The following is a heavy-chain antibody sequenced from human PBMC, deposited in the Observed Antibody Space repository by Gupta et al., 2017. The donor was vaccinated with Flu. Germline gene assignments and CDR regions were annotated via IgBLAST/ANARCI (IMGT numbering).Heavy chain of an antibody. CDR2: IYHSGST. J-gene: IGHJ3*02. CDR3: ARDGLVITYDAFDI. CDR1: GYSMSSGYY. Sequence: QVQLQESGPGLVKPSETLSLTCAVSGYSMSSGYYWGWSRQPPGKGLEWIGSIYHSGSTYYNPSLKSRVTISVDTSKNQFSLKLSSVTAADTAVYYCARDGLVITYDAFDIWGQGTMVTVSS. V-gene: IGHV4-38-2*02. D-gene: IGHD3/OR15-3a*01.